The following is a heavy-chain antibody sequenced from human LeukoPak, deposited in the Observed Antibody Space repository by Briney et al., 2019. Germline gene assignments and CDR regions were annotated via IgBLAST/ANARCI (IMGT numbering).Heavy chain of an antibody. CDR3: ARDAGARRGRYYFDY. Sequence: SVKVSCKVSGGTFNNFALSWVRQAPGQGLEWVGGTIRVSGTTKYAQNLQGRVKVTADGSTSTAYMELSSLRSEDTAVYYCARDAGARRGRYYFDYWGQGTLVTVSS. CDR1: GGTFNNFA. CDR2: TIRVSGTT. D-gene: IGHD1-26*01. J-gene: IGHJ4*02. V-gene: IGHV1-69*01.